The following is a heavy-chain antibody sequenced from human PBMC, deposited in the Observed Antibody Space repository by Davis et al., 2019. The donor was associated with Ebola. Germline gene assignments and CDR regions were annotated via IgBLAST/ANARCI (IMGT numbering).Heavy chain of an antibody. D-gene: IGHD6-19*01. CDR2: ISWNSGSI. J-gene: IGHJ3*01. CDR3: AKDTSNVWFDV. Sequence: GESLKISCVDSGFMFSTYVMSWVRQAPGKGLEWVSGISWNSGSIAYADSVKGRFTISRDDSKNTLHLQMNSLRVEDTAIYYCAKDTSNVWFDVWGQGTMVTVSS. V-gene: IGHV3-23*01. CDR1: GFMFSTYV.